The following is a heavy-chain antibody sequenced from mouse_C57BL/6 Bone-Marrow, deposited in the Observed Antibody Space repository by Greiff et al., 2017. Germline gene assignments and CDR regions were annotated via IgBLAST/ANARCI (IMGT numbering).Heavy chain of an antibody. Sequence: QVQLQQPGAELVKPGASVKMSCKASGYTFTSYWLTWVKQRPGQGLSWIGDIYPGRGSTNYNEKFKSKATLTVDTSSSTAYMQLSSLTSEDSAVYYCARSLYYGNYGYAMDYWGQGTSVTVSS. CDR3: ARSLYYGNYGYAMDY. J-gene: IGHJ4*01. V-gene: IGHV1-55*01. D-gene: IGHD2-1*01. CDR1: GYTFTSYW. CDR2: IYPGRGST.